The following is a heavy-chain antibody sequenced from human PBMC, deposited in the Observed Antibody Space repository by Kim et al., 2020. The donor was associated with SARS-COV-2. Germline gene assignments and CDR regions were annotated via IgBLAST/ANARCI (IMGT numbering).Heavy chain of an antibody. V-gene: IGHV3-30*04. CDR3: ARKSNEDCSGGSCHPFDY. Sequence: GGSLRLSCAASGFTFSSYAMHWVRQAPGKGLEWVAVISYDGSNKYYVDSVKGRFTISRDNSKNTLYLQMNSLRAEDTAVYYCARKSNEDCSGGSCHPFDYWGQGTLVTVSS. J-gene: IGHJ4*02. CDR2: ISYDGSNK. CDR1: GFTFSSYA. D-gene: IGHD2-15*01.